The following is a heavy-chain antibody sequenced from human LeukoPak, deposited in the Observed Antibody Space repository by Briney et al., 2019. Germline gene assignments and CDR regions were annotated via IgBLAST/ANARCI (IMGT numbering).Heavy chain of an antibody. D-gene: IGHD3-3*01. Sequence: SQTLSLTCTVSGGSISGWYWSWIRQPPGKGLEWIGYIYGSGYTNYNPSLKSRVTMSIDTSKNHFSLKLTSVTAADTAVYYCARCRREIFGVVPDFDYWGQGTLVTVSS. J-gene: IGHJ4*02. CDR1: GGSISGWY. CDR3: ARCRREIFGVVPDFDY. V-gene: IGHV4-59*01. CDR2: IYGSGYT.